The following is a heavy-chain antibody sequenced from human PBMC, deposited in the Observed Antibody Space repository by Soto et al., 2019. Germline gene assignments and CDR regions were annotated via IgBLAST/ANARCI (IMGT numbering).Heavy chain of an antibody. V-gene: IGHV5-51*01. J-gene: IGHJ4*02. Sequence: GESLKISCQVSGDYFTSYWIGWVRQMPGKGLEWMGFIYPGDSDTRYSPSFQGQVTISVDKSITTAHLQWSSLKASDTAMYYCARHFKSPTHAEKNDIQGYTLDSWGQGTLVTVSS. D-gene: IGHD2-2*02. CDR2: IYPGDSDT. CDR1: GDYFTSYW. CDR3: ARHFKSPTHAEKNDIQGYTLDS.